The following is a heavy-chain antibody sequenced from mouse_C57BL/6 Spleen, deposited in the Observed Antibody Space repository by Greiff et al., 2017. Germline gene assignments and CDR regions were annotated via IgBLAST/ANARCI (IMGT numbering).Heavy chain of an antibody. CDR1: GFSLSTSGMG. CDR2: IYWDDDK. V-gene: IGHV8-12*01. CDR3: ARREGFYYFDD. Sequence: QVTLKVSGPGLLQSSQTLSLTCSFSGFSLSTSGMGVSWIRQPSGKGLEWLAHIYWDDDKRSNPSLKSRLTISKDTSRNQVFLKITSVDTADTATYDCARREGFYYFDDWGQGTTLTVSS. J-gene: IGHJ2*01.